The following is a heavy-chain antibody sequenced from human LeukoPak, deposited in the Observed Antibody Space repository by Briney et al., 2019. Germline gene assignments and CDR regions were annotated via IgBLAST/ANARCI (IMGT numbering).Heavy chain of an antibody. J-gene: IGHJ4*02. D-gene: IGHD5-18*01. CDR1: GYSISSGYY. Sequence: SGTLSLTCTVSGYSISSGYYWSWIRQPPGKGLEWIGYIYYSGRTSYNPSLKSRVTISIDTSKNQFSLRLSSVTAADTAVYYCARGQKYRSGYTVTELGSGYFDYWGQGTLVTVSS. CDR3: ARGQKYRSGYTVTELGSGYFDY. CDR2: IYYSGRT. V-gene: IGHV4-61*01.